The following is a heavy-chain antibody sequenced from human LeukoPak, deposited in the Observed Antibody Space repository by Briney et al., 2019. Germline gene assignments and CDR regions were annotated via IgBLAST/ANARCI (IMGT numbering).Heavy chain of an antibody. Sequence: PSETLSLTCTVSGGSITSDDYYWSWIRQPPGKGLEWIGYIYHAGSTYYNPSLKSRVTISVDTSKNQFSLKLSSVTAADTAVYYCARQGYGSGSYCNYWGQGTLVTVSS. V-gene: IGHV4-30-2*01. CDR2: IYHAGST. D-gene: IGHD3-10*01. J-gene: IGHJ4*02. CDR1: GGSITSDDYY. CDR3: ARQGYGSGSYCNY.